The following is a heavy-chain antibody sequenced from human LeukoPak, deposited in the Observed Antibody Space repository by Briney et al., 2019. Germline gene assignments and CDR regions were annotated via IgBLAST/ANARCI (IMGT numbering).Heavy chain of an antibody. CDR2: IYHSGST. CDR1: GYSISSGYY. J-gene: IGHJ6*02. D-gene: IGHD6-13*01. CDR3: AREPTAYSSSSGDYGMDV. Sequence: SETLSLTCTVSGYSISSGYYWGWIRQPPGKGLEWIGSIYHSGSTYYNPSLKSRVTISVDTSKNQFSLKLSSVTAADTAVYYCAREPTAYSSSSGDYGMDVWGQGTTVTVSS. V-gene: IGHV4-38-2*02.